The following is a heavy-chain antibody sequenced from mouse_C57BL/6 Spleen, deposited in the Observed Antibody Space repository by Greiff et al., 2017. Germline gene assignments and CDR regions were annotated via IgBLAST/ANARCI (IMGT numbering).Heavy chain of an antibody. V-gene: IGHV1-64*01. CDR2: IHPNSGST. CDR1: GYTFTSYW. CDR3: ARSGITTVFDY. D-gene: IGHD1-1*01. Sequence: QVQLKQPGAELVKPGASVKLSCKASGYTFTSYWMHWVKQRPGQGLEWIGMIHPNSGSTNYNEKFKSKATLTVDKSSSTAYMQLSSLTSEDSAVYYCARSGITTVFDYWGQGTTLTVSS. J-gene: IGHJ2*01.